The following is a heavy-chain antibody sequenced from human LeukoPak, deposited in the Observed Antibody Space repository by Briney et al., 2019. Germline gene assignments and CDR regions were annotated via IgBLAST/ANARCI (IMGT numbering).Heavy chain of an antibody. D-gene: IGHD4-17*01. J-gene: IGHJ4*02. CDR2: MYNSGST. V-gene: IGHV4-59*01. CDR3: ARGIESYGDYGY. CDR1: GGSIGGSY. Sequence: SETLSLTCTVSGGSIGGSYWSWIRQPPGKGLEWIAYMYNSGSTNYNPSLKSRVTISIDTSKNQFSLKLSSLTAEDTAIYYCARGIESYGDYGYWGQGILVTVSS.